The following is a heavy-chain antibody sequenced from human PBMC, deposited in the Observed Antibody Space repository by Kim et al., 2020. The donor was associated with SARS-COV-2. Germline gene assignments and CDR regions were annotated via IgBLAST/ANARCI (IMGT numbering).Heavy chain of an antibody. CDR3: AEGENYFDY. V-gene: IGHV1-69*06. J-gene: IGHJ4*02. CDR2: GTA. Sequence: GTANYARKVQGRVTITADKCTSTAYMELSSLRSEDTAVYYCAEGENYFDYWGQGTLVTVSS. D-gene: IGHD3-16*01.